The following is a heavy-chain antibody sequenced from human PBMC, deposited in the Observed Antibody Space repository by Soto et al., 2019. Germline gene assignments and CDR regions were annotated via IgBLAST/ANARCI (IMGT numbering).Heavy chain of an antibody. D-gene: IGHD3-10*01. CDR2: ISDSGGST. J-gene: IGHJ4*02. V-gene: IGHV3-23*01. CDR1: GFTFNSNP. Sequence: GGSLNPSCEASGFTFNSNPLGWARKAPGKGLEWVSGISDSGGSTYYADSVKGRFTISRDNSKNTLYLQMNSLRADDTAVYFCAKIRGSGSYYIFDHWGQGTQVTVSS. CDR3: AKIRGSGSYYIFDH.